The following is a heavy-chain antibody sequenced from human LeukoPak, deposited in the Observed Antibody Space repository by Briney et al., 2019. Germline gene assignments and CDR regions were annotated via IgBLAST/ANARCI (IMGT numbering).Heavy chain of an antibody. CDR3: ARYDERGYFDY. V-gene: IGHV4-34*01. CDR2: INHSGST. D-gene: IGHD3-10*01. J-gene: IGHJ4*02. Sequence: SETLSLTCAVYGGSFSGYYWSWIRQPPGKGLEWIGEINHSGSTNYNPSLKSRVTISVDTSKNQFSLKLSSVTAADTAVYYCARYDERGYFDYWGQGTLVTVSS. CDR1: GGSFSGYY.